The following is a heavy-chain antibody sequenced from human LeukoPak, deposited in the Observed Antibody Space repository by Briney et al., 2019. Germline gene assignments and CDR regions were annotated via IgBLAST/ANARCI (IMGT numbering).Heavy chain of an antibody. CDR2: IYTSGST. V-gene: IGHV4-4*07. Sequence: PSETLSLTCIVSGGSISSYYWSWIRQPAGKGLEWIGRIYTSGSTNYNPSLKSRVTMSVDTSKNQFSLKLSSVTAADTAVYYCARDLLVRANYYDSSGYYLYYYYMDVWGKGTTVTVSS. CDR3: ARDLLVRANYYDSSGYYLYYYYMDV. J-gene: IGHJ6*03. D-gene: IGHD3-22*01. CDR1: GGSISSYY.